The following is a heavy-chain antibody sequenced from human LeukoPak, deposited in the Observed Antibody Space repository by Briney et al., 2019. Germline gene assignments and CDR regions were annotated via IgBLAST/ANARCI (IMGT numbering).Heavy chain of an antibody. CDR3: ARSSLMVGATLFDY. Sequence: SETLSLTCTVSGGSISSYYLSWIRQPPGKGLEWIGYIYYSGSTNYNPSLKSRVTISVDTSKNQFSLKLSSVTAADTAVYYCARSSLMVGATLFDYWGQGTLVTVSS. CDR2: IYYSGST. D-gene: IGHD1-26*01. J-gene: IGHJ4*02. CDR1: GGSISSYY. V-gene: IGHV4-59*08.